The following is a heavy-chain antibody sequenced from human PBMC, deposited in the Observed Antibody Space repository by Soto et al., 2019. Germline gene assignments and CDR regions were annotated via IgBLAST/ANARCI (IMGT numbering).Heavy chain of an antibody. V-gene: IGHV3-30*03. J-gene: IGHJ3*02. CDR1: GFTFSSYG. CDR3: ARARMVRGVISAFDI. Sequence: PGGSLRLSCAASGFTFSSYGMHWVRQAPGKGLEWVAVISYDGSNKYYADSVKGRFTISRDNSKNTLYLQMNSLRAEDTAVYYCARARMVRGVISAFDIWGQGTMVTVSS. D-gene: IGHD3-10*01. CDR2: ISYDGSNK.